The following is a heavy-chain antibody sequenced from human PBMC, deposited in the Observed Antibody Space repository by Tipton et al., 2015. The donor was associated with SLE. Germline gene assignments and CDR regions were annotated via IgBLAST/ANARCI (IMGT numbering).Heavy chain of an antibody. D-gene: IGHD6-19*01. J-gene: IGHJ6*02. CDR2: IYYSGST. V-gene: IGHV4-59*08. CDR1: GGSISRYL. CDR3: ARALAVADYYYYYGMDV. Sequence: TLSLTCTVYGGSISRYLWSWIRQPPGKGREWIGYIYYSGSTSYNPSLKSRVTISVDTSKNQFSLKLTSVTAADTAVYYCARALAVADYYYYYGMDVWGQGTTVSFSS.